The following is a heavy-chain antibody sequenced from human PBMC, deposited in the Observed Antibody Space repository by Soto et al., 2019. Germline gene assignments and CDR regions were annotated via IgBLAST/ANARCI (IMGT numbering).Heavy chain of an antibody. CDR1: GFTFSSYA. D-gene: IGHD3-10*01. V-gene: IGHV3-30-3*01. CDR2: ISYDGSNK. J-gene: IGHJ4*02. CDR3: ARDRGGDYFDY. Sequence: QVQLVESGGGVVQPGRSLRLSCAASGFTFSSYAMHWVRQAPGKGLEWVAVISYDGSNKYYADSVKGRFTISRDNSKNTLYLKMNSLRAEDTAVYYCARDRGGDYFDYWGQGTLVTVSS.